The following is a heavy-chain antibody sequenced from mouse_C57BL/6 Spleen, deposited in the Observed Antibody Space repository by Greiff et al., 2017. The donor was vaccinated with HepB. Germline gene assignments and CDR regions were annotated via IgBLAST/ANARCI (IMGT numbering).Heavy chain of an antibody. J-gene: IGHJ1*03. CDR2: IHPNSGST. Sequence: QVQLKESGAELVKPGASVKLSCKASGYTFTSYWMQWVKQRPGQGLEWIGMIHPNSGSTNYNEKFKSKATLTVDKSSSTAYMQLSSLTSEDSAVYYGARDPYGPDVWGTGTTVTVSS. CDR3: ARDPYGPDV. D-gene: IGHD1-1*01. V-gene: IGHV1-64*01. CDR1: GYTFTSYW.